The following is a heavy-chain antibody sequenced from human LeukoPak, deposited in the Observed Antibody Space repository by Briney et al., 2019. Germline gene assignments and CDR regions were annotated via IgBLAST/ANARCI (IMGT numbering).Heavy chain of an antibody. Sequence: VASVKVSCKASGGTFSSYAISWVRQAPGQGLEWMGGIIPIFGTANYAQKFQGRVTITADESTSTAYMELSRLRSDDTAVYYCARGVVVTFDYWGQGTLVTVSS. CDR2: IIPIFGTA. J-gene: IGHJ4*02. D-gene: IGHD2-21*02. CDR3: ARGVVVTFDY. V-gene: IGHV1-69*13. CDR1: GGTFSSYA.